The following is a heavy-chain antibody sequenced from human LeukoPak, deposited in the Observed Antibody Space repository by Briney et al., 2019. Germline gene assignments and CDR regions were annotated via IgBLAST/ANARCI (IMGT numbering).Heavy chain of an antibody. CDR1: GYTFTDSY. CDR3: ARVKYRAAGDKQY. V-gene: IGHV1-2*04. D-gene: IGHD6-13*01. CDR2: VNPDSSGT. J-gene: IGHJ4*02. Sequence: GASVKVSCKDSGYTFTDSYIQGLRQAPGQGLGLMGWVNPDSSGTNDAQKFQRWVTMTRDTSITTVNMELSRLRSDDTAVYYCARVKYRAAGDKQYWGRGTLVTVSS.